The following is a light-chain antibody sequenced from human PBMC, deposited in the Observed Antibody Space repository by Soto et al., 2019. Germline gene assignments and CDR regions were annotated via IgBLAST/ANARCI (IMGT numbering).Light chain of an antibody. V-gene: IGKV1-5*01. Sequence: DIQVTHSPSTLAASVGCTFTVTCRASQSVSGWLAWYQQKPGEAPKLLIYDASALPRGVPSRFRGSGSGTKFTLTIASLQPDDFATYYCQQYETSPGTFGPGTQVDIK. CDR1: QSVSGW. CDR3: QQYETSPGT. CDR2: DAS. J-gene: IGKJ1*01.